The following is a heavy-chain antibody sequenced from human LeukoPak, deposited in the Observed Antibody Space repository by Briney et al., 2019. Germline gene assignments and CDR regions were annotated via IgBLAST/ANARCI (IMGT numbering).Heavy chain of an antibody. CDR3: ARNIGYCSGGSCYSGYYFDY. Sequence: GGSLRLSCAASGFTFSSYGMHWVRQAPGKGLEWVAVIWYDGSNKYYADSVKGRFTISRDNSKNTLYLQMNSLRAEDTAVYYCARNIGYCSGGSCYSGYYFDYWGQGTLVTVSS. J-gene: IGHJ4*02. CDR2: IWYDGSNK. V-gene: IGHV3-33*01. CDR1: GFTFSSYG. D-gene: IGHD2-15*01.